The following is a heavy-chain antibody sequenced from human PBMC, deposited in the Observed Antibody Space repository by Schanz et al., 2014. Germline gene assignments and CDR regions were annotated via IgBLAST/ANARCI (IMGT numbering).Heavy chain of an antibody. J-gene: IGHJ3*02. V-gene: IGHV1-18*01. CDR3: VRDIQYHYDTSGPVGAFDI. Sequence: QVQLVQSGAEVKKPGASVKVSCKASGYTFDSYGINWVRQAPQQGLEWMGRISAHNGYRDYAQKFQGRVTISTDTSTSTAYVEVRGLRSDDTAVYYCVRDIQYHYDTSGPVGAFDIWGQGTVVTVSS. CDR2: ISAHNGYR. D-gene: IGHD3-22*01. CDR1: GYTFDSYG.